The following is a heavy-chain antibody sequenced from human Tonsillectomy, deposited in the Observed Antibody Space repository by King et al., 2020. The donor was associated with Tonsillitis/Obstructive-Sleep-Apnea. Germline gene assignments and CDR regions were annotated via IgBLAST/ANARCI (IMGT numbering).Heavy chain of an antibody. J-gene: IGHJ3*02. Sequence: VQLVESGGGVVQPGRSLRLSCAASGFTFSSYGMHWVRQAPGKGLEWVAVIWSDGRNKYYADSVKGRFTISRDNSKNTLYLQMNSLRAEDTAVYYCARDPRNDYGVHDAFDIWGQGTMVTVSS. V-gene: IGHV3-33*01. D-gene: IGHD4-17*01. CDR3: ARDPRNDYGVHDAFDI. CDR2: IWSDGRNK. CDR1: GFTFSSYG.